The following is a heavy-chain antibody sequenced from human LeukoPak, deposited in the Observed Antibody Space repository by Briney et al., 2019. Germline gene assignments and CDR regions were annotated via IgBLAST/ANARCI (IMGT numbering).Heavy chain of an antibody. J-gene: IGHJ5*02. CDR1: GVSISSGDYY. D-gene: IGHD2-2*02. Sequence: PSETLSLTCTVSGVSISSGDYYWSWIRQPPGKGLEWIGYIYYSGSTYYNPSLKSRVTISVDTSKNQFSLKLSSVTAADTAVYYCARLGYCSSTSCYTGWFDPWGQGTLVTVSS. CDR2: IYYSGST. V-gene: IGHV4-30-4*01. CDR3: ARLGYCSSTSCYTGWFDP.